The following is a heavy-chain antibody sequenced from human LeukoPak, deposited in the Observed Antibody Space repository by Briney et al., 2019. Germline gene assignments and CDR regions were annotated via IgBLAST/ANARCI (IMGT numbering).Heavy chain of an antibody. CDR3: ARSMTTVTTFDY. D-gene: IGHD4-17*01. V-gene: IGHV3-21*01. CDR2: ISSSSSYI. J-gene: IGHJ4*02. Sequence: GGSLRLSCAASGFTFSSYSMNWVRQAPGKGLEWVSSISSSSSYIYYADSVKGRFTISRDNAKNSLYLRMNSLRAEDTAVYYCARSMTTVTTFDYWGQGTLVTVSS. CDR1: GFTFSSYS.